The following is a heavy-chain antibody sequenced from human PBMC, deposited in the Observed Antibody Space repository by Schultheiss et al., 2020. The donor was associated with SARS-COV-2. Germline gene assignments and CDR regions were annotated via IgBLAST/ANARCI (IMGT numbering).Heavy chain of an antibody. J-gene: IGHJ4*02. CDR2: IYSGGST. CDR3: ARATPSYGDLDY. Sequence: GGSLRLSCAASGFTFSSYSMNWVRQAPGKGLEWVSVIYSGGSTYYADSVKGRFTISRDNSKNTLYLQMNSLRAEDTAVYYCARATPSYGDLDYWGQGTLVTVSS. D-gene: IGHD4-17*01. CDR1: GFTFSSYS. V-gene: IGHV3-53*01.